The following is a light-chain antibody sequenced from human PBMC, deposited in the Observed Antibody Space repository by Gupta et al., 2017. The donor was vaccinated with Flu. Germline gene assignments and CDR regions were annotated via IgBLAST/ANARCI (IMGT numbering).Light chain of an antibody. Sequence: PSTLSASVGDRVTITCRASQSISSWLAWFQQKPGKAPKLLLYEASSLETGVPSRFSGSGSGTEFTLTISSLQPDDFATYYCQQDYTYPLTFGGGTKVEIK. V-gene: IGKV1-5*03. CDR2: EAS. J-gene: IGKJ4*01. CDR3: QQDYTYPLT. CDR1: QSISSW.